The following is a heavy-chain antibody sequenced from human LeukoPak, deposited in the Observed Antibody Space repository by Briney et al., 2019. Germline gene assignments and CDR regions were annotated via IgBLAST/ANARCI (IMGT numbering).Heavy chain of an antibody. Sequence: SVTVSCKASGGTFSSYAISWVRQAPGQGLEWMGRIIPILGIANYAQKFQGRVTITADKSTSTAYMELSSLRSEDTAVYYCARSFSGSYPLDYWGQGTLVTVSS. V-gene: IGHV1-69*04. CDR2: IIPILGIA. D-gene: IGHD1-26*01. J-gene: IGHJ4*02. CDR3: ARSFSGSYPLDY. CDR1: GGTFSSYA.